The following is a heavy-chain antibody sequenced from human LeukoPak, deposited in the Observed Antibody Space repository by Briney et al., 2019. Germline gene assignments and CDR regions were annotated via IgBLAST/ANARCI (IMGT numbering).Heavy chain of an antibody. Sequence: GGSLRLSCAASGFTFSNYAMSWVRQAPGKGLEWVANIKQDGSEKYYVDSVKGRFTISRDNAKNSLYLQMNSLRAEDTAVYYCARAPSTVTDFDYWGQGTLVTVSS. D-gene: IGHD4-17*01. CDR3: ARAPSTVTDFDY. CDR2: IKQDGSEK. V-gene: IGHV3-7*01. CDR1: GFTFSNYA. J-gene: IGHJ4*02.